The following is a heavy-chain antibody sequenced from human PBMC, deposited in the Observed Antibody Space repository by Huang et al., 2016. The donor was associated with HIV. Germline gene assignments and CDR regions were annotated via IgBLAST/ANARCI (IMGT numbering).Heavy chain of an antibody. Sequence: QVQLVQSGAEVKKPVSSVKVSCKASVGTFTRYAIRWGRQAHGQGVEWAGGLITIVGTANDARRCQGRGTSTAEESTSTAYMELSSVRSEDTAGYYCARAPGGVELGYYYYGMDVWGQGTTVTVSS. V-gene: IGHV1-69*01. CDR1: VGTFTRYA. CDR3: ARAPGGVELGYYYYGMDV. CDR2: LITIVGTA. J-gene: IGHJ6*02. D-gene: IGHD1-7*01.